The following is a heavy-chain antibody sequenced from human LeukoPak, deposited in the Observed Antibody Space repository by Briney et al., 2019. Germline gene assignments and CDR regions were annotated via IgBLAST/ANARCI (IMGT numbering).Heavy chain of an antibody. V-gene: IGHV4-61*02. CDR1: GGSISSSSYY. Sequence: SETLSLTCTVSGGSISSSSYYWSWIRQPAGKGLEWIGRIYTSGSTNYNPSLKSRVTISVDTSKNQFSLKLSSVTAADTAVYYCAREVGAIDYWGQGTLVTVSS. D-gene: IGHD1-26*01. J-gene: IGHJ4*02. CDR2: IYTSGST. CDR3: AREVGAIDY.